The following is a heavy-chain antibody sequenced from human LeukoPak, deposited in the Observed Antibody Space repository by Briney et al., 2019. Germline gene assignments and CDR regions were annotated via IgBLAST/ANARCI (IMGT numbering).Heavy chain of an antibody. CDR1: GGTFSSYA. D-gene: IGHD6-13*01. CDR3: AREGAYSSSYFDY. Sequence: SVKVSCKASGGTFSSYAISWVRQAPGQGLEWMGGIIPIFGTANYAQKFQGRVTITADVSTSTAYMELSSLRSEDTAVYYCAREGAYSSSYFDYWGQGTLVTVSS. V-gene: IGHV1-69*13. CDR2: IIPIFGTA. J-gene: IGHJ4*02.